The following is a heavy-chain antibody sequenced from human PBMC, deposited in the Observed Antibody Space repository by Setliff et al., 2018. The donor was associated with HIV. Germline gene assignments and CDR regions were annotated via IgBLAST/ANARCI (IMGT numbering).Heavy chain of an antibody. CDR2: IWTSGST. Sequence: SETLSLTCAVYGVSFSGYYWSWIRQPPGKGLEWIGRIWTSGSTNYNPSLKSRVTISVDTSKNQFSLKLSSVTAADTAVYYCARGTGSYGSDYWGQGTLVTVSS. D-gene: IGHD5-18*01. CDR3: ARGTGSYGSDY. J-gene: IGHJ4*02. V-gene: IGHV4-59*10. CDR1: GVSFSGYY.